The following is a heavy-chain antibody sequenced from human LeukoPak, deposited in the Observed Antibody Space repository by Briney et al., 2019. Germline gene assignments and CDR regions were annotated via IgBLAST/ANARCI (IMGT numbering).Heavy chain of an antibody. Sequence: TGGSLRLSCAGSGFTFSSYGIHWVRQAPGKGLEWVAVISYDGSNKYYADSVKGRFTISRDNSKNTLYLQMNSLRAEDTAVYYCARGLPRGWRTGATSYYMDVWGKGTTVTVSS. V-gene: IGHV3-30*19. CDR2: ISYDGSNK. D-gene: IGHD3/OR15-3a*01. CDR1: GFTFSSYG. J-gene: IGHJ6*03. CDR3: ARGLPRGWRTGATSYYMDV.